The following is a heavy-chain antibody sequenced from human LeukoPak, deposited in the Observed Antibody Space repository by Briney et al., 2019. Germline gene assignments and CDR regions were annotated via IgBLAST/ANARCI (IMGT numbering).Heavy chain of an antibody. J-gene: IGHJ1*01. CDR2: IYHSGRT. Sequence: SETLSLTCSVSGDSVSRSDSYWGWIRQPPGKGLEWIGTIYHSGRTYYSPSLKSRVTMSVDPSNSQFSLNLRSVTAADTAVYYCARRRYYDGSGYLEWGQGTLLSVSS. CDR3: ARRRYYDGSGYLE. CDR1: GDSVSRSDSY. V-gene: IGHV4-39*01. D-gene: IGHD3-22*01.